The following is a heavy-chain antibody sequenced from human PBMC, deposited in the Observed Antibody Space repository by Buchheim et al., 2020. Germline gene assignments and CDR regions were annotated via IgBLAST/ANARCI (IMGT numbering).Heavy chain of an antibody. J-gene: IGHJ4*01. CDR3: AREFFHGSSGPRSNYFDY. CDR1: GGSLSSGY. V-gene: IGHV4-59*01. D-gene: IGHD3-22*01. Sequence: QVQLQESGPGLVTPSETLSLTCTVSGGSLSSGYWSWIRQPPGTGLEWMGYISFSGHSLYNPSFDSRVTVSVDTSKNQVSLTLNSVTAADTAVYYCAREFFHGSSGPRSNYFDYWGQGIL. CDR2: ISFSGHS.